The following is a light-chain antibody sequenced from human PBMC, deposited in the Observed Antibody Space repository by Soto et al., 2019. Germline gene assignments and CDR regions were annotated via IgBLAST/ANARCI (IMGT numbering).Light chain of an antibody. CDR2: DAS. CDR1: QSLINF. Sequence: IVLTQSPATLSLSPGERATLSCRASQSLINFVAWYQHKPGQPPRLLIYDASKRATGIPPRFSGSGSWTDFTLTISSLQPEDFAVYYCQQRSNWPDAFGQGTRLEI. V-gene: IGKV3-11*01. CDR3: QQRSNWPDA. J-gene: IGKJ5*01.